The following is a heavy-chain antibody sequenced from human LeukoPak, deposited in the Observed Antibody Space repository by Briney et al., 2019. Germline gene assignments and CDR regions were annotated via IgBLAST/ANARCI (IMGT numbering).Heavy chain of an antibody. D-gene: IGHD3-22*01. CDR2: ISGSGDNT. Sequence: GGSLRLSCAASGFTFSSYAMSWVRQAPGKGLEWVSGISGSGDNTYYADSVKGRFTISRDNSKNTLYVQVNSLGTEDTAAYYCAKGSYYDSSGPFYFDYWGQGTLVTVSS. J-gene: IGHJ4*02. V-gene: IGHV3-23*01. CDR3: AKGSYYDSSGPFYFDY. CDR1: GFTFSSYA.